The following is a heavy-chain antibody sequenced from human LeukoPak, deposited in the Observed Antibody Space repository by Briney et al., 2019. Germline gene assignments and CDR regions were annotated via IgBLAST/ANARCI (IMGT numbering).Heavy chain of an antibody. CDR2: IYYSGST. Sequence: PSETLSLTCTVSGGSISSYYWSWIRQPPGKGPEWIGYIYYSGSTNYNPSLKSRVTISVDTSKNQFSLKLSSVTAADTAVYYCAAFGIAAAGLDYWGQGTLVTVSS. D-gene: IGHD6-13*01. CDR1: GGSISSYY. J-gene: IGHJ4*02. CDR3: AAFGIAAAGLDY. V-gene: IGHV4-59*01.